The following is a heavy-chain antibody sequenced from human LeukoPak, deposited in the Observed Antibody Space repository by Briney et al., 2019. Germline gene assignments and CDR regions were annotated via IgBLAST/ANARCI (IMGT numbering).Heavy chain of an antibody. J-gene: IGHJ5*02. CDR3: ARQSYYDFWSVTLNWFDP. Sequence: SETLSLTCTVSGGSISSSNYYWGWIRQPPGKGLEWIGSIYYSGSTYYNPSLKSRVTISVDTSKNQFSLKLSSVTAADTAVYYCARQSYYDFWSVTLNWFDPWGQGTLVTVSS. V-gene: IGHV4-39*01. CDR1: GGSISSSNYY. CDR2: IYYSGST. D-gene: IGHD3-3*01.